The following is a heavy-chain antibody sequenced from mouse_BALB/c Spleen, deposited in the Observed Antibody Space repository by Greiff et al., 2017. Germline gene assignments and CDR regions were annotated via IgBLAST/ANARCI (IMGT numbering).Heavy chain of an antibody. Sequence: VQLKESGPGLVKPSQSLSLTCTVTGYSITSDYAWNWIRQFPGNKLEWMGYISYSGSTSYNPSLKSRISITRDTSKNQFFLQLNSVTTEDTATYYCARFYDYDEGGYAMDYWGQGTSVTVSS. CDR3: ARFYDYDEGGYAMDY. CDR1: GYSITSDYA. CDR2: ISYSGST. D-gene: IGHD2-4*01. J-gene: IGHJ4*01. V-gene: IGHV3-2*02.